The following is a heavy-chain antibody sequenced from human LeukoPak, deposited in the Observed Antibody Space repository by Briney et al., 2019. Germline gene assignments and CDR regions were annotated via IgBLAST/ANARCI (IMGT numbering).Heavy chain of an antibody. CDR3: ARFGYSSGWYRGGTPGIHAFDI. Sequence: ASVKVSCKASGYTFTSYGISWVRQAPGQGLEWMGWISAYNGNTNYAQKLQGRVTMTTDTSTSTAYMELRSLRSDDTAVYYCARFGYSSGWYRGGTPGIHAFDIWGQGAMVTVSS. CDR2: ISAYNGNT. CDR1: GYTFTSYG. D-gene: IGHD6-19*01. J-gene: IGHJ3*02. V-gene: IGHV1-18*01.